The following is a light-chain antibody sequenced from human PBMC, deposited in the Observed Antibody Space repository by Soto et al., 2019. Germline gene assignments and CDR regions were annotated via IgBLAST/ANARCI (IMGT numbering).Light chain of an antibody. V-gene: IGKV3-20*01. J-gene: IGKJ1*01. CDR3: QQYGSSPPT. Sequence: EIVLTQSPGTLSLSPEERATLSCRASQSVSSNYLAWYQRKPGQAPRLLIYGASSRAIDIPNRFSGSGSGTDFTLTITRLEPEDFEVYYCQQYGSSPPTFGQGTKVEI. CDR2: GAS. CDR1: QSVSSNY.